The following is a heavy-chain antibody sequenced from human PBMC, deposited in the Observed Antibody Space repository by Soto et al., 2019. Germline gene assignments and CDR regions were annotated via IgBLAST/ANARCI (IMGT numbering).Heavy chain of an antibody. Sequence: QVQVQESGPGLVKPSETLSLTCTVSGGSMKSYYWSWIRQPPGKGLEWIGYIHYSGSSKYNPSLPSRVTISVDTSNNHFSLRLTSVTAADTAVYYCARDTYYYGSGNYWFDPWGQGTLVIVSS. V-gene: IGHV4-59*01. CDR2: IHYSGSS. D-gene: IGHD3-10*01. J-gene: IGHJ5*02. CDR3: ARDTYYYGSGNYWFDP. CDR1: GGSMKSYY.